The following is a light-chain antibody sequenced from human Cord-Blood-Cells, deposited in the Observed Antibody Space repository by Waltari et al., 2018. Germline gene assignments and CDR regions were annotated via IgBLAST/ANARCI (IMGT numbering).Light chain of an antibody. CDR2: DAS. J-gene: IGKJ2*03. CDR1: QDISNY. Sequence: DIQMTQSPSSLSASVGDRVTITCQASQDISNYLNWYQQKPGKAPKLLIYDASNLETGVPSRFSGSGAGTDFTVTISSLQPEDIATYYGQQYDTVYSFGQGTKLEIK. CDR3: QQYDTVYS. V-gene: IGKV1-33*01.